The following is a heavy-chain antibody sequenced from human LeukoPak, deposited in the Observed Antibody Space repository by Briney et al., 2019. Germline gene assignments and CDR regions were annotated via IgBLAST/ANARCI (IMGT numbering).Heavy chain of an antibody. J-gene: IGHJ4*02. V-gene: IGHV4-34*01. CDR3: ARVGYYGSGKYFDY. Sequence: SETLSLTCAVYGGSFSGYYWSWIRQPPGKGLEWIREINHSGSTNYNPSLKSRVTISVDTSKNQFSLKLSSVTAADTAVYYCARVGYYGSGKYFDYWGQGTLVTVSS. CDR2: INHSGST. CDR1: GGSFSGYY. D-gene: IGHD3-10*01.